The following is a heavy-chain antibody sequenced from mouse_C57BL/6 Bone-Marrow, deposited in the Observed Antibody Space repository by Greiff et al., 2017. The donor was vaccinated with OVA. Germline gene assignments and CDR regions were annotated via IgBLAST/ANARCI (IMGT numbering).Heavy chain of an antibody. CDR3: ARRGYYDYDKDY. V-gene: IGHV3-6*01. CDR1: GYSITSGYY. D-gene: IGHD2-4*01. J-gene: IGHJ2*01. CDR2: ISYDGSN. Sequence: VQLQQSGPGLVKPSQSLSLTCSVTGYSITSGYYWNWIRQFPGNKLEWMGYISYDGSNNYNPSLKNRISITRDTSKNQFFLKLNSVTTEDTATYYCARRGYYDYDKDYWGQGTTLTVSS.